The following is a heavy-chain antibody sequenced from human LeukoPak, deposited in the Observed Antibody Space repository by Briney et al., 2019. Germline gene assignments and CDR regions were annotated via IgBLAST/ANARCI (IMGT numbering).Heavy chain of an antibody. CDR1: GFTFSSYA. D-gene: IGHD3-22*01. CDR3: ARDDSIVVALFDY. Sequence: GGSLRLSCAASGFTFSSYAMSWVRQAPGKGLEWVSAISGSGGSTYYADSAKGRFTISRDNSKNTLYLQMNSLRAEDTAVYYCARDDSIVVALFDYWGQGTLVTVSS. J-gene: IGHJ4*02. V-gene: IGHV3-23*01. CDR2: ISGSGGST.